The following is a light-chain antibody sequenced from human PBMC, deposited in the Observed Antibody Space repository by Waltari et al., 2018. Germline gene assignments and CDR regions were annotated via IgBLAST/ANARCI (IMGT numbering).Light chain of an antibody. V-gene: IGLV2-8*01. CDR2: EVN. CDR1: SSDIGGYNF. Sequence: QSALTQPPSASGSPGQSVTISCTGSSSDIGGYNFVSWYQQHPGKAPKLLMYEVNKRPSGVPDRFSGSRSGNTASLTVSGLQAEDEADYYCTSYAGSINPYVFGTGTEVTVL. J-gene: IGLJ1*01. CDR3: TSYAGSINPYV.